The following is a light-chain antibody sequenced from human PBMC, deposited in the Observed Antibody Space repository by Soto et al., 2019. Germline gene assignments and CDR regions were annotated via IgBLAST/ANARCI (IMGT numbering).Light chain of an antibody. CDR3: QYRSTWPPYT. Sequence: EIVLTQSPATLSLSPGETATLSCRASQSVSSYLAWYQQKPGQAPRLLIYDASNTATGIPARFSGSGSGTDFTLTISSLEPEDFALYYCQYRSTWPPYTFGQGTKLEIK. V-gene: IGKV3-11*01. CDR1: QSVSSY. J-gene: IGKJ2*01. CDR2: DAS.